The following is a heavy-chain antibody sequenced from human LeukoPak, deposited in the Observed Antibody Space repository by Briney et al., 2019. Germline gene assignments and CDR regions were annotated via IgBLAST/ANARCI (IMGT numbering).Heavy chain of an antibody. CDR3: AIIRGYCTNTRCLSYMDV. D-gene: IGHD2-8*01. V-gene: IGHV3-21*01. Sequence: GGSLRLSCAVSGFPFSIYEMIWVRQAPGKGLEWVSDIDSSSYYIYYADSVKGRFTISRDNAKNSLYLQMNSLRAEDTAVYYCAIIRGYCTNTRCLSYMDVWGKGTTVTVSS. CDR2: IDSSSYYI. J-gene: IGHJ6*03. CDR1: GFPFSIYE.